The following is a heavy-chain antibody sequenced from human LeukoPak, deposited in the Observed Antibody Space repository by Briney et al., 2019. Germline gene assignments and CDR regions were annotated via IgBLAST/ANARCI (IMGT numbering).Heavy chain of an antibody. D-gene: IGHD3-3*01. V-gene: IGHV4-30-2*01. J-gene: IGHJ4*02. Sequence: SETLSLTCTVSGGSISSGGYYWSWIRQPPGKGLEWIGYIYHSGSTYYNPSLKSRVTISVDRSKNQFSLKLSSVTAADTAVYYCARGTYDFWSGYPYSYFFDSWGQGTLVTVSS. CDR1: GGSISSGGYY. CDR3: ARGTYDFWSGYPYSYFFDS. CDR2: IYHSGST.